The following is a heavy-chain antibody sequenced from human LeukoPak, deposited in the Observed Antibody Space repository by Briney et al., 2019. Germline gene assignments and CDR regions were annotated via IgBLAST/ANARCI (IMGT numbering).Heavy chain of an antibody. CDR2: INQDGGEK. D-gene: IGHD3-16*02. CDR3: ARETRHNVWGSYRYYIDY. J-gene: IGHJ4*02. CDR1: GFTFSAVW. Sequence: GGSLRLSCAASGFTFSAVWMTWVRQAPGKGLERVANINQDGGEKYYLDSVKGRITISRDNAKNSLYLQMNSLRAEDTAVYYCARETRHNVWGSYRYYIDYWGQGTLVTASS. V-gene: IGHV3-7*04.